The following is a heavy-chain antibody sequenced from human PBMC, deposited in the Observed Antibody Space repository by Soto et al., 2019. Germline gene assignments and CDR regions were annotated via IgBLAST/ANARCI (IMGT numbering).Heavy chain of an antibody. CDR1: GYSFTGYF. Sequence: RASVKVSCKASGYSFTGYFLHWVRQAPGQGLEWMGWIKPISGDTDYAQKFQDRVTLTRDTSFDTAYMELSRLTSDDTAVYYCARGSSTAWVKVGNDYWGQGTLVTVSS. CDR2: IKPISGDT. D-gene: IGHD5-18*01. J-gene: IGHJ4*02. V-gene: IGHV1-2*02. CDR3: ARGSSTAWVKVGNDY.